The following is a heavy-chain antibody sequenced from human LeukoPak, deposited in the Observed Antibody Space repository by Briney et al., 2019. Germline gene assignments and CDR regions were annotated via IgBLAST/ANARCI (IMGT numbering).Heavy chain of an antibody. CDR1: GFTFSSYW. J-gene: IGHJ6*04. CDR3: AELGITMIGGV. V-gene: IGHV3-7*01. D-gene: IGHD3-10*02. CDR2: IKQDGSEK. Sequence: PGGSLRLSCAASGFTFSSYWMSWVRQAPGKGLEWVANIKQDGSEKYYVDSVKGRFAISRDNAKNSLYLQMNSLRAEDTAVYYCAELGITMIGGVWGKGTTVTISS.